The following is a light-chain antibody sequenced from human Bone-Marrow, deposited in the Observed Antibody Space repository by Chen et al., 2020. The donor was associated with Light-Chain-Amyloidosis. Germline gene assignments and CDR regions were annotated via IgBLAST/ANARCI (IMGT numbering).Light chain of an antibody. CDR3: QEYYDTPHT. V-gene: IGKV1-NL1*01. CDR1: RIISNS. CDR2: AAS. J-gene: IGKJ2*01. Sequence: IQMTQSPSSLSASVGDRVTITCRGSRIISNSLVWYQQKPGKAPKLLLYAASRLESGDPSRFSGSGSGTDYTLTITSLEPEDLATYYCQEYYDTPHTFGHGTKLEIK.